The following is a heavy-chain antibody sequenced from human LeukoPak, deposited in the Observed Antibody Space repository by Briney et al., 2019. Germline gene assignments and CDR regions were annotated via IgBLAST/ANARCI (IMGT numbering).Heavy chain of an antibody. Sequence: PGRSLRLSCAASGFTFSSYGMHWVRQAPGKGLEWVAFISYDGSNKYYADSVKGRFTISRDNSKNTLYLQMNSLRAEDTAVYYCAKSLYLNWSGYYLYYYGMDVWGQGTTVTVSS. J-gene: IGHJ6*02. CDR1: GFTFSSYG. CDR2: ISYDGSNK. V-gene: IGHV3-30*18. CDR3: AKSLYLNWSGYYLYYYGMDV. D-gene: IGHD3-3*01.